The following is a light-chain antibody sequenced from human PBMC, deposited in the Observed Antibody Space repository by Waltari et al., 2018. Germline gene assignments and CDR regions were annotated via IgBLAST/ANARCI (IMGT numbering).Light chain of an antibody. CDR2: YDS. J-gene: IGLJ3*02. V-gene: IGLV3-21*04. Sequence: YVVTQPPSVSVAPGKTATLTCGGENIESKSVTWYQQKPGKAPVLVIFYDSDRPSGIPERLSGSNSGNTATLTISWVEAGDEADYHCQVWDDTTNSGVFGGGTRLTVL. CDR1: NIESKS. CDR3: QVWDDTTNSGV.